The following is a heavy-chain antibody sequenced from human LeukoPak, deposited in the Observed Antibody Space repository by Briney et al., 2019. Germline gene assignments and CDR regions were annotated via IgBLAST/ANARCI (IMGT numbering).Heavy chain of an antibody. D-gene: IGHD1-26*01. CDR3: ARDRDQWGNDGTDAFDI. J-gene: IGHJ3*02. CDR1: GGSISSSNW. CDR2: IYHSGST. V-gene: IGHV4-4*02. Sequence: PSGTLSLTCAVSGGSISSSNWWSWVRQPPGKGLEWIGEIYHSGSTNYNPSLKSRVTISVDKSKNQFSLKLSSVTAADTAVYYCARDRDQWGNDGTDAFDIWGQGTMVTVSS.